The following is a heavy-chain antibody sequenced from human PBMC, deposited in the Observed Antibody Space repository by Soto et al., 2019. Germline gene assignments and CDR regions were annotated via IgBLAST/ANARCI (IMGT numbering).Heavy chain of an antibody. V-gene: IGHV3-9*01. J-gene: IGHJ4*02. D-gene: IGHD6-19*01. Sequence: PGGSLRLSCAASGLTFDDYAIHWVRQATGKGMEWVSGISWNSGGIGYADSVKGRFTISRDNAKNSLYLQMNSLRAEDTAFYFCAKVSSRGWYAGFDSWGQGTLVTVSS. CDR2: ISWNSGGI. CDR3: AKVSSRGWYAGFDS. CDR1: GLTFDDYA.